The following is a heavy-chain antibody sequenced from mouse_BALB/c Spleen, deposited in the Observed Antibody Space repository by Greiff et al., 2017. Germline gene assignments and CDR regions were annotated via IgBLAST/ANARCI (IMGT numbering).Heavy chain of an antibody. CDR2: ISYSGST. Sequence: EVKLVESGPSLVKPSQTLSLTCSVTGDSITSGYWNWIRKFPGNKLEYMGYISYSGSTYYNPSLKSRISITRDTSKNQYYLQLNSVTTEDTATYYCARYEGYYGKGFDYWGQGTTLTVSS. CDR3: ARYEGYYGKGFDY. J-gene: IGHJ2*01. CDR1: GDSITSGY. V-gene: IGHV3-8*02. D-gene: IGHD2-1*01.